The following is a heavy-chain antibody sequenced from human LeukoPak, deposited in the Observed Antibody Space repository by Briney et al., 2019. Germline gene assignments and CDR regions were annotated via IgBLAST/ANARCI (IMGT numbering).Heavy chain of an antibody. CDR3: AKERGYYGSGSWLDY. D-gene: IGHD3-10*01. Sequence: GGSLRLSCAASGFTFSNFAMTWVRQAPGKGLEWVAVISADGIDKYYADSVKGRFTISRDNSKNTLYLQMSSLRPEDTAVYYCAKERGYYGSGSWLDYWGQGTLVTVSS. J-gene: IGHJ4*02. V-gene: IGHV3-30*18. CDR2: ISADGIDK. CDR1: GFTFSNFA.